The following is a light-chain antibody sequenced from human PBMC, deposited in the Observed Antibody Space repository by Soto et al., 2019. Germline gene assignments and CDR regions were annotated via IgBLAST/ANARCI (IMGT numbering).Light chain of an antibody. CDR3: CSFTSTTARV. Sequence: QSALTQSRSVSGSPGQSVTISCSGSSSDVGGYDFVSWYQHHPGKAPRLIIYQVTNRPSGVSDRFSGSKSGNTASLTISGLQAEDEADYYCCSFTSTTARVFGGGTKLTVL. J-gene: IGLJ3*02. V-gene: IGLV2-14*01. CDR1: SSDVGGYDF. CDR2: QVT.